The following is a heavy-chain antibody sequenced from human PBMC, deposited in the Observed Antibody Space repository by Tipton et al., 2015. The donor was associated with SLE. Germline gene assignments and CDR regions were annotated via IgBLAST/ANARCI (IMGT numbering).Heavy chain of an antibody. CDR2: ISYDGNNE. CDR1: GFTFSSYA. V-gene: IGHV3-30-3*01. Sequence: SLRLSCAASGFTFSSYAMRWVRQAPGKGLEWAATISYDGNNEFYADSVKGRFTISRDNSKNTLYLQMNSLKAEDTAVYYCARDSTVTNYYFYYMDVWGKGTTVTVSS. J-gene: IGHJ6*03. D-gene: IGHD4-11*01. CDR3: ARDSTVTNYYFYYMDV.